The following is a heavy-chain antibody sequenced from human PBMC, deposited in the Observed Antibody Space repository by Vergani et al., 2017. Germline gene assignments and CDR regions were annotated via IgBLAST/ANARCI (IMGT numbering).Heavy chain of an antibody. CDR1: GFTFSSYA. J-gene: IGHJ4*02. CDR2: ISGSGGST. CDR3: AKDLSYGGDYGLCDY. D-gene: IGHD4-17*01. Sequence: EVQLLESGGGLVQPGGSLRLSCAASGFTFSSYAMSWVRQAPGKGLEWVSAISGSGGSTYYADSGKGRFTISRDNSKNTLYLQMNSLRAEDTAVYYCAKDLSYGGDYGLCDYWGQGTLVTVSS. V-gene: IGHV3-23*01.